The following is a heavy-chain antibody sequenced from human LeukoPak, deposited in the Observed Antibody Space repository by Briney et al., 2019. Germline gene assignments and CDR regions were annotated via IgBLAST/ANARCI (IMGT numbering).Heavy chain of an antibody. D-gene: IGHD6-6*01. J-gene: IGHJ1*01. V-gene: IGHV3-7*03. CDR3: ARSSDSSSLQYFQH. CDR2: IKQDGSEE. Sequence: PGGSLRLSCAASGFTFSSYWMSWVRQAPGKGLEWVANIKQDGSEEYYVDSVKGRFTISRDNAKNSLYLQMNSLRAEDTAVYYCARSSDSSSLQYFQHWGQGTLVTVSS. CDR1: GFTFSSYW.